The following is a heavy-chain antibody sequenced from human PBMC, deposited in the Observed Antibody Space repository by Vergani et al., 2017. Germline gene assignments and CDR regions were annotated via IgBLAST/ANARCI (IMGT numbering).Heavy chain of an antibody. CDR1: GGTFSSYA. CDR2: IIPIFGTA. Sequence: QVQLVQSGAEVKKPGSSVKVSCKASGGTFSSYAISWVRQAPGQGLEWMGGIIPIFGTANYAQKFQGRVTITADESTSTAYMELSGLRSEDTAVYYCAREPSPCRVTGRAWFDPWGQGTLVTVSS. V-gene: IGHV1-69*01. D-gene: IGHD2-21*02. CDR3: AREPSPCRVTGRAWFDP. J-gene: IGHJ5*02.